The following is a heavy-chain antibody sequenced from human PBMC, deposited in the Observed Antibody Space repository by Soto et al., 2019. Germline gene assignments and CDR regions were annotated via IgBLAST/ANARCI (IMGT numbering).Heavy chain of an antibody. Sequence: QVQLQESGPGLVKPSQTLSLTCTVSGGSISSGGYYWSWIRQHPGKGLEWIGYIYYSGRTYYNPSLKSRVTISVDTSKNHFSLKLSSVTAADTAVYYCAREGGIVGATAADYWGQGTLVTVSS. V-gene: IGHV4-31*03. CDR2: IYYSGRT. D-gene: IGHD1-26*01. CDR3: AREGGIVGATAADY. J-gene: IGHJ4*02. CDR1: GGSISSGGYY.